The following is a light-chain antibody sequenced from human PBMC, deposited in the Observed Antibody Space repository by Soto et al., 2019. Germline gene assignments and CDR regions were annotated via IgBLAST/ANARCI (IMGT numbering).Light chain of an antibody. CDR1: SSNIGSNT. J-gene: IGLJ1*01. CDR3: AAWDDSLNGPYV. Sequence: QPVLTQPPSASGTPGQRVTISCSGSSSNIGSNTVNWYQQLPGTAPKLLIYRNNQRPSRVTDRFSGSKSGTSASLAISGLQSEDEADYYCAAWDDSLNGPYVFGTGTKLTVL. CDR2: RNN. V-gene: IGLV1-44*01.